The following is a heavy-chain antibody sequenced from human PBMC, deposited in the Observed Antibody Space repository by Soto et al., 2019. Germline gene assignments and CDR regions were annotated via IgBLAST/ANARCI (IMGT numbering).Heavy chain of an antibody. D-gene: IGHD5-12*01. J-gene: IGHJ4*02. V-gene: IGHV3-30-3*01. CDR1: GFTFSSYA. CDR2: ISYDGSNK. CDR3: AREKRWLQSRLTDY. Sequence: PGGSLRLSCAASGFTFSSYAMHWVRQAPGKGLEWVAVISYDGSNKYYADSVKGRFTISRDNSKNTLYLQMNSLRAEDTAVYYCAREKRWLQSRLTDYWGQGTLVTVSS.